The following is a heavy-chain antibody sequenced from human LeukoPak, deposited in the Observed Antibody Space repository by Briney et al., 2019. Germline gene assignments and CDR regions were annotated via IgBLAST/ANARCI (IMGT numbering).Heavy chain of an antibody. D-gene: IGHD5-12*01. CDR3: ARQYSGYDYEDY. CDR1: GGSISSYY. Sequence: SETLSLTCTVSGGSISSYYWSWIRQPPGKGLEWIGYIYYSGSTNYNPSLKSRVTISVDTSKNQFSLKLSSVTAADTAVYYCARQYSGYDYEDYWGQGTLVTVSS. J-gene: IGHJ4*02. V-gene: IGHV4-59*08. CDR2: IYYSGST.